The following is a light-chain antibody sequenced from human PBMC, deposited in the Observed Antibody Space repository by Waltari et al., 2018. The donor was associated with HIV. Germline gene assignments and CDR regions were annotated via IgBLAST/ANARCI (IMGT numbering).Light chain of an antibody. V-gene: IGKV1-39*01. J-gene: IGKJ1*01. CDR1: QNINSY. Sequence: DIRMTQSPLSLSASVGDRVSIACRASQNINSYLNWYQQKPGKAPKLLIYAAYSLQSGVPSRFSGSGSGTDFTLTIKNLEPEDVGTYYCQQTYSGRTFGQGTKVEIK. CDR2: AAY. CDR3: QQTYSGRT.